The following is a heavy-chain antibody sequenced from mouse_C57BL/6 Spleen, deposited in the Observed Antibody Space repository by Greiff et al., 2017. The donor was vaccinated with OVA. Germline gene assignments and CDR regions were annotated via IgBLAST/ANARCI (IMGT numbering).Heavy chain of an antibody. V-gene: IGHV1-9*01. CDR3: ARRGLRRASMDY. J-gene: IGHJ4*01. Sequence: QVQLQQPGAELMKPGASVKLSCKATGYTFTGYWIEWVKQRPGHGLEWIGEILPGSGSNNYNEKFKGKATFTVDRSSNTAYMQLSSLTTEDSAVYYCARRGLRRASMDYWGQGTSVTVSS. D-gene: IGHD3-2*02. CDR2: ILPGSGSN. CDR1: GYTFTGYW.